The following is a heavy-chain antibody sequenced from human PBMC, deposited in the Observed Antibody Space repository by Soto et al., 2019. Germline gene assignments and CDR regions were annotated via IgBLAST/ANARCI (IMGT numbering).Heavy chain of an antibody. CDR1: GGSISSYY. V-gene: IGHV4-59*01. J-gene: IGHJ3*02. D-gene: IGHD3-16*01. CDR3: ARGPMITFGGVTPSGAFDI. CDR2: IYYSGST. Sequence: SETLSLTCTVSGGSISSYYWSWIRQPPGKGLEWIGYIYYSGSTNYNPSLKSRVTISVDTSKNQFSLKLSSVTAADTAVYYCARGPMITFGGVTPSGAFDIWGQGTMVTVSS.